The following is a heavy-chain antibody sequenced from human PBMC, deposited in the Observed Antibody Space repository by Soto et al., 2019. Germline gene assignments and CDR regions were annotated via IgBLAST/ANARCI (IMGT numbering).Heavy chain of an antibody. CDR2: ISGSGGST. Sequence: PGGSLRLSCAASGFTFSSYAMSWVRQAPGKGLEWVSAISGSGGSTYYADSVKGRFTISRDNSKNTLYLQMNSLRAEDTAVYYCAKDPDPRYCSGGSCYSKDYWGQGTLVTVSS. V-gene: IGHV3-23*01. D-gene: IGHD2-15*01. CDR1: GFTFSSYA. J-gene: IGHJ4*02. CDR3: AKDPDPRYCSGGSCYSKDY.